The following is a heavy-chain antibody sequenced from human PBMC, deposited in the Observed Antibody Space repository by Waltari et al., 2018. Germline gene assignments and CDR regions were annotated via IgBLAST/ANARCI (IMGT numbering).Heavy chain of an antibody. CDR2: IIPIFGTA. D-gene: IGHD6-6*01. V-gene: IGHV1-69*08. CDR1: GGTFSSYA. Sequence: QVKLVQSGAEVKKPGSSVKVSCKASGGTFSSYAISWVRQAAGQGLEWMGRIIPIFGTANYAQKFQGRVTITADKSTSTAYMELSSLRSEDTAVYYCARPRGSSSSSYYYYGMDVWGQGTTVTVSS. J-gene: IGHJ6*02. CDR3: ARPRGSSSSSYYYYGMDV.